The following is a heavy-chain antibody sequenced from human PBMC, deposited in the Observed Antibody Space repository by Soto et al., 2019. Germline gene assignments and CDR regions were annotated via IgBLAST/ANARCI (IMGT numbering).Heavy chain of an antibody. Sequence: ASMKVSCKASGYTFTSYGISWVRQAPGQGLEWMGWTSAYKGNTNYAQKLQGRVTMTTDTSTSTAYMELRSLRSDDTAVYYCARRQWLVGGYYYGMDVWGQGTTVTVSS. V-gene: IGHV1-18*01. D-gene: IGHD6-19*01. CDR1: GYTFTSYG. J-gene: IGHJ6*02. CDR2: TSAYKGNT. CDR3: ARRQWLVGGYYYGMDV.